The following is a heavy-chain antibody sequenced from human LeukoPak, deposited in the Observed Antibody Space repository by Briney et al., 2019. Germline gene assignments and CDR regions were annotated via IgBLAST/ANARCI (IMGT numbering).Heavy chain of an antibody. CDR1: GFTYSHNG. J-gene: IGHJ3*02. V-gene: IGHV3-21*01. CDR3: ARVRQYSSNSFDI. D-gene: IGHD6-13*01. Sequence: GGSLRLSCVASGFTYSHNGMHWVRQAPGKGLEWVSSISSSSSYIYYADSVKGRFTISRDNAKNSLYLQMNSLRAEDTAVYYCARVRQYSSNSFDIWGQGTMVTVSS. CDR2: ISSSSSYI.